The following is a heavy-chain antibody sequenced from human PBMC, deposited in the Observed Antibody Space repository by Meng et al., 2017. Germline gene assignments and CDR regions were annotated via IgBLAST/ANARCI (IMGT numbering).Heavy chain of an antibody. CDR2: IYYSGST. CDR1: GGSISSGGYY. J-gene: IGHJ4*02. CDR3: ARARIAAAPTSLNY. Sequence: GPLQEAGPGLVKPSQTLSLTCTVSGGSISSGGYYWSWIRQHPGKGLEWIGYIYYSGSTYYNPSLKSRVTISVDTSKNQFSLKLGSVTAADTAVYYCARARIAAAPTSLNYWGQGTLVTVSS. D-gene: IGHD6-13*01. V-gene: IGHV4-31*03.